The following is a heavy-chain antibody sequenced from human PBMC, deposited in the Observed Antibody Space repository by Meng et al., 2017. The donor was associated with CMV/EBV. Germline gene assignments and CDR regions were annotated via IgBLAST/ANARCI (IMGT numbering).Heavy chain of an antibody. V-gene: IGHV3-30*04. D-gene: IGHD5-12*01. CDR1: FTFRSYA. CDR3: ARGYSAYDYRGANWFDP. CDR2: ISYDGSNK. Sequence: FTFRSYAMTWFRQAPGKGLEWVTIISYDGSNKYYADSVKGRFTSSRDNSNNTLYLQMNSLRAEDTAVYYCARGYSAYDYRGANWFDPWGQGTLVTVSS. J-gene: IGHJ5*02.